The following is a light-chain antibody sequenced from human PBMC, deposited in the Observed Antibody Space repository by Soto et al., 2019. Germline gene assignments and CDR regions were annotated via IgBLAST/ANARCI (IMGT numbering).Light chain of an antibody. CDR3: QQYGSATIT. Sequence: EVVLTQSPGTLSLSPVERATLSCRASRDVSRSFLAWYQQKLGQAPRLLIYGASSRATGIPDRFSGSGSRTDFTLTISRLEPEDFAVYYCQQYGSATITFGQGTRLEIK. CDR2: GAS. J-gene: IGKJ5*01. V-gene: IGKV3-20*01. CDR1: RDVSRSF.